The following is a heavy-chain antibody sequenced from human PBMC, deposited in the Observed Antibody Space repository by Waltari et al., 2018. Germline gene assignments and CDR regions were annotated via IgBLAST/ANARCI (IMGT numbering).Heavy chain of an antibody. CDR1: GFTFSSSW. J-gene: IGHJ4*02. Sequence: VQLVESGGGLVQPGSSLRLSCAASGFTFSSSWMSWIRQPAGKGLEWIGYIYTSGSTNYNPSLKSRVTISVDTSKNQFSLKLSSVTAADTAVYYCAREDYGGDYWGQGTLVTVSS. D-gene: IGHD4-17*01. CDR2: IYTSGST. V-gene: IGHV4-4*09. CDR3: AREDYGGDY.